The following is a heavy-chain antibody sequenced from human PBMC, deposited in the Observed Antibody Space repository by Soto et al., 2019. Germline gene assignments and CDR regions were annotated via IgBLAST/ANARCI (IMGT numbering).Heavy chain of an antibody. CDR3: ARTMTTFGVDITRTLIYYMDV. V-gene: IGHV1-18*01. D-gene: IGHD3-3*01. CDR1: GYTFSNSG. CDR2: ISTDVDYA. J-gene: IGHJ6*03. Sequence: QVQLVQSGAEVKKPGASVKVSCKASGYTFSNSGVTWVRQAPGQGLEWMGWISTDVDYANYTPKFQGRVTMTTDASTSTAYMELRSLTSDDTAVYYCARTMTTFGVDITRTLIYYMDVWGTGTTVTVSS.